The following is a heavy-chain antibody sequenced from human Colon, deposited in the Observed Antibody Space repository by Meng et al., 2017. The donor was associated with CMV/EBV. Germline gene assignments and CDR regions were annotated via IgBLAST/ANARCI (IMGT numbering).Heavy chain of an antibody. J-gene: IGHJ4*02. CDR1: SFGGYS. CDR2: INHSGST. CDR3: ARGTRGDVVVVAATPFDY. D-gene: IGHD2-15*01. Sequence: SFGGYSWSWIRQPPGKGLEWIGEINHSGSTNYNPSLKSRVTISVDTSKNHFSLKLSSVTAADTAVYYCARGTRGDVVVVAATPFDYWGQGTLVTVSS. V-gene: IGHV4-34*01.